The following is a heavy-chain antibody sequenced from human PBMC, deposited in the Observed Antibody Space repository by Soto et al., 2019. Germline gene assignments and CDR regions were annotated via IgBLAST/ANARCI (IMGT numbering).Heavy chain of an antibody. J-gene: IGHJ4*02. CDR1: GDSISSSSYY. CDR3: ARERGYCSGGSCPVDY. D-gene: IGHD2-15*01. V-gene: IGHV4-39*02. CDR2: IYYSGST. Sequence: KPSETLSLTCIVSGDSISSSSYYWGWIRQPPGKGLEWIGYIYYSGSTYYNPSLKSRVTISVDTSKNQFSLKLSSVTAADTAVYYCARERGYCSGGSCPVDYWGQGTLVTVSS.